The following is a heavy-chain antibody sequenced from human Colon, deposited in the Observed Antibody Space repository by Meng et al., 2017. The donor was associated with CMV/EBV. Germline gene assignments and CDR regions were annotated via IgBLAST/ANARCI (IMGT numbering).Heavy chain of an antibody. CDR3: ARMTGASVGFDY. Sequence: SETLSLTCAVSGASTGTNYWSWVRQPPGKGLEWVGYIFYRGTIQYNPSLKSRVTISVDTSKNQVSLKLTAVTAGDTAVYYCARMTGASVGFDYWGQGALVTVSS. V-gene: IGHV4-59*01. J-gene: IGHJ4*02. CDR2: IFYRGTI. CDR1: GASTGTNY. D-gene: IGHD5/OR15-5a*01.